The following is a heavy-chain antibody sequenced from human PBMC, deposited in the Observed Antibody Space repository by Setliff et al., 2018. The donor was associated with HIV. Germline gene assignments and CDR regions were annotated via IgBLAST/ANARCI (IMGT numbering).Heavy chain of an antibody. J-gene: IGHJ6*02. CDR2: ISGSGDST. D-gene: IGHD2-15*01. V-gene: IGHV3-23*01. CDR3: AKTLPTLYPPHDYYFAMDV. CDR1: GFTFGSYA. Sequence: GGSLRLSCAPSGFTFGSYAMSWVRQAPGKGLEWVSVISGSGDSTFYADSLKGRFTISRDNSKNTLYLQMDSLRAEDTAVYYCAKTLPTLYPPHDYYFAMDVWGQGTTVTVSS.